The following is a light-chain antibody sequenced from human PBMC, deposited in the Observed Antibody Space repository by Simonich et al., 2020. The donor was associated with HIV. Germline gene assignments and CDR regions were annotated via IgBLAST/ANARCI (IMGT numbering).Light chain of an antibody. CDR2: GAS. CDR1: QSVSSN. CDR3: QQYNNWPSPFT. V-gene: IGKV3-15*01. Sequence: EIVMMQSPATLSVSPGERATLSCRASQSVSSNLVWYQQKLGQAPRLLIYGASSRATGIPARFSGSGFGTEFTLTISSMQSEDFAVYYCQQYNNWPSPFTFGPGTKVDIE. J-gene: IGKJ3*01.